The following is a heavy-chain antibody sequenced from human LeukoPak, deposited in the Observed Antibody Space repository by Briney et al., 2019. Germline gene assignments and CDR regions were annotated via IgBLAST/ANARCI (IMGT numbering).Heavy chain of an antibody. D-gene: IGHD4-17*01. V-gene: IGHV4-34*01. Sequence: SETLSLTCAVYGGSFSGYYWSWIRQPPGKGLEWFGEINHSGSTNYNPSLKSRVTISVDTSKNQFSLKLSSVTAADTAVYYCARGYDDYGDYGNYKGDYYYMDVWGKGTTVTVSS. CDR2: INHSGST. CDR3: ARGYDDYGDYGNYKGDYYYMDV. J-gene: IGHJ6*03. CDR1: GGSFSGYY.